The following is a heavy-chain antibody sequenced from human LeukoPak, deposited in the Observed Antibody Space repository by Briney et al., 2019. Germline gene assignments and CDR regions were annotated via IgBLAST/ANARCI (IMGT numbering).Heavy chain of an antibody. V-gene: IGHV1-2*02. CDR2: INPNSGGT. Sequence: GASVKVSCKASGYTFTGYYMHWVRQAPGQGLEWMGWINPNSGGTNYAQKFQGRVTMTRDTSISTAYTELSRLRSDDTAVYYCARETRIALGRWASKLDYWGQGTLVTVSS. D-gene: IGHD6-13*01. CDR3: ARETRIALGRWASKLDY. J-gene: IGHJ4*02. CDR1: GYTFTGYY.